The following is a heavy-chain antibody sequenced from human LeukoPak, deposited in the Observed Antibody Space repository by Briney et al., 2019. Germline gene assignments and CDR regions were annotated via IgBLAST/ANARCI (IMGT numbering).Heavy chain of an antibody. V-gene: IGHV3-11*04. J-gene: IGHJ4*02. CDR2: ISSSSSTI. CDR3: AIHGCSSTSCYL. D-gene: IGHD2-2*01. Sequence: GRTLRLSCAASGFTFSDYYMSWIRQAPGKGLEWVSYISSSSSTIYYADSVKGRFTISRDNAKNSLYLQMNSLRDEDTAVYYCAIHGCSSTSCYLWGQGTLVTVSS. CDR1: GFTFSDYY.